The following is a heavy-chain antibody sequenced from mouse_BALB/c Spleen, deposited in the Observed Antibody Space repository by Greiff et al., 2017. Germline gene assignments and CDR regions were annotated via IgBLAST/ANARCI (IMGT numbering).Heavy chain of an antibody. CDR3: ARDARVYAMDY. CDR2: SRNKANDYTT. CDR1: GFTFSDFY. J-gene: IGHJ4*01. V-gene: IGHV7-1*02. Sequence: DVMLVESGGGLVQPGGSLRLSCATSGFTFSDFYMEWVRQPPGKRLEWIAASRNKANDYTTEYSASVKGRFIVSRDTSQSILYLQMNALRAEDTAIYYCARDARVYAMDYWGQGTSVTVSS.